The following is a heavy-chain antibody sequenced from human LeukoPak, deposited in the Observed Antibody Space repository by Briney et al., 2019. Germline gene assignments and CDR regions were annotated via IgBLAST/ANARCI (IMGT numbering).Heavy chain of an antibody. J-gene: IGHJ4*02. CDR3: ARIGYSSSCSDF. Sequence: GGSLRLSCVASGFSFSTYGLHWVRQAPGKGLEWVANINQDGSVKYYVDSVKGRFTISRDNAKNSLYLQMNSLRAEDTAVYYCARIGYSSSCSDFWGQGTLVTVSS. D-gene: IGHD6-13*01. CDR1: GFSFSTYG. V-gene: IGHV3-7*03. CDR2: INQDGSVK.